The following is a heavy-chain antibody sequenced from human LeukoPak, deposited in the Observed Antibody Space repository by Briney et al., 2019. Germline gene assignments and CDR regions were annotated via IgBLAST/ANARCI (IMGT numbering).Heavy chain of an antibody. V-gene: IGHV7-4-1*02. Sequence: ASVKVSCKASGYTFTSYAMNWERQAPGQGLEWMGWINTNTGNPTYAQGFTGRFVFSLDTSVSTAYLQISSLKAEDTAVYYCARAIAVAGPKYYYYYYYMDVWGKGTTVTVSS. J-gene: IGHJ6*03. D-gene: IGHD6-19*01. CDR1: GYTFTSYA. CDR2: INTNTGNP. CDR3: ARAIAVAGPKYYYYYYYMDV.